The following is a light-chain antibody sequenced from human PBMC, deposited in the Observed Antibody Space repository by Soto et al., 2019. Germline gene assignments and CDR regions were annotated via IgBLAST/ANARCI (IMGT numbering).Light chain of an antibody. CDR3: SSYTSSSLGVV. Sequence: QSALTQPASVSGSPGQSITISCTGTSSDVGGYNYVSWYQHHPGKAPKLMIYDVTDRPSGISFRFSGSKSGNTASLTISRLQAEDEADYYCSSYTSSSLGVVFGGGTKLTVL. V-gene: IGLV2-14*03. CDR2: DVT. J-gene: IGLJ2*01. CDR1: SSDVGGYNY.